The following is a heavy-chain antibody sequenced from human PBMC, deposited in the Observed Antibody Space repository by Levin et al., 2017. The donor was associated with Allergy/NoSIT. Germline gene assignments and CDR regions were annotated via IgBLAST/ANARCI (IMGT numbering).Heavy chain of an antibody. CDR3: SRPVGRGF. J-gene: IGHJ4*02. Sequence: GGSLRLSCVVSGFKFNSYSMNWVRQAPGKGPEWVASISTSSTYIFYADSVRGRFTISRDNAKNSLYLQMNSLRVDDTAVYYCSRPVGRGFWGQGTLAIVSS. V-gene: IGHV3-21*01. CDR1: GFKFNSYS. CDR2: ISTSSTYI. D-gene: IGHD1-26*01.